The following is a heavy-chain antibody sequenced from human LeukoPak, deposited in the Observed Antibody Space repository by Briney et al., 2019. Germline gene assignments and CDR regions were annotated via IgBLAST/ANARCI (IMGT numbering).Heavy chain of an antibody. CDR2: IIPIFGTA. V-gene: IGHV1-69*13. D-gene: IGHD2-2*01. CDR3: AREILCSSTSCYPY. J-gene: IGHJ4*02. CDR1: GGTFSSYA. Sequence: SVKVPCKASGGTFSSYAISWVRQAPGQGLEWMGGIIPIFGTANYAQKFQGRVTITADESTSTAYMELSSLRSEDTAVYYCAREILCSSTSCYPYWGQGTLVTVSS.